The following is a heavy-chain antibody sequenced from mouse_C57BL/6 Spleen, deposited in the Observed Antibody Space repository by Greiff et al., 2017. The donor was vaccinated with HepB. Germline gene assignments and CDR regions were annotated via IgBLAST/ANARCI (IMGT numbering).Heavy chain of an antibody. D-gene: IGHD2-3*01. Sequence: QVQLQQPGTELVKPGASVKLSCKASGYTFTSYWMHWVKQRPGQGLEWIGNINPRNGGTNYNEKFKSKATLTVDKSSSTAYMQLSSLTSEDSAVYYCARSDGYYYAMDYWGQGTSVTVSS. V-gene: IGHV1-53*01. J-gene: IGHJ4*01. CDR3: ARSDGYYYAMDY. CDR2: INPRNGGT. CDR1: GYTFTSYW.